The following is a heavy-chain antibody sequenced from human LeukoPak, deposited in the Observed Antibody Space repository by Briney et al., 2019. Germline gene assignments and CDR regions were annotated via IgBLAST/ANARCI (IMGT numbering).Heavy chain of an antibody. V-gene: IGHV3-64*01. D-gene: IGHD6-13*01. CDR3: ARVGYTSYYYYGMDV. CDR2: ISSNGGST. Sequence: GGSLRLSCAASGFTFSSYAMHWVRQAPGKGLEYVSAISSNGGSTYYANSVKGRFTISRGNSKNTLYLQMGGLRAEDMAVYYCARVGYTSYYYYGMDVWGQGTTVTVSS. CDR1: GFTFSSYA. J-gene: IGHJ6*02.